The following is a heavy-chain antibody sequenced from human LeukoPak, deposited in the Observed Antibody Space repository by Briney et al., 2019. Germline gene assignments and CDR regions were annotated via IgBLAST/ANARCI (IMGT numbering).Heavy chain of an antibody. Sequence: ASVKVSCKASGYTFTSYYMHWVRQAPGQGLEWMGWISAYNGNTNYAQKLQGRVTMTTDTSTSTAYMELRSLRSDDTAVYYCARDHYGESNFDYWGQGTLVTVSS. CDR3: ARDHYGESNFDY. CDR1: GYTFTSYY. J-gene: IGHJ4*02. CDR2: ISAYNGNT. V-gene: IGHV1-18*04. D-gene: IGHD3-16*01.